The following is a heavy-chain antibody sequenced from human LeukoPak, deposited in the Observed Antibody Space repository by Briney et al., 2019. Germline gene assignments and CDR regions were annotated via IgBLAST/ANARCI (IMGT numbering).Heavy chain of an antibody. CDR1: GFIFSGYW. CDR3: AMDDCGFWTGSHYYYSYLDV. V-gene: IGHV3-7*03. Sequence: GGSLRLSCAASGFIFSGYWMTWVRQAPGKGLEWVASVNQDGSEKYYVDSVKGRFTISRDNVKESLYLQMNILSPEDTATYYRAMDDCGFWTGSHYYYSYLDVWGKGTPVTVSS. CDR2: VNQDGSEK. J-gene: IGHJ6*03. D-gene: IGHD3/OR15-3a*01.